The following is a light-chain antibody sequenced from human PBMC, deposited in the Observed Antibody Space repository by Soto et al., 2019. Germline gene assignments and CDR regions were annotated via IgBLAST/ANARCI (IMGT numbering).Light chain of an antibody. CDR2: GNS. CDR3: QSYDSSLSGRDVV. J-gene: IGLJ2*01. Sequence: QSVLTQPPSVSGAPGQRVTISCTGSSSNIGAGYDVHWYQQLPGTAPKLLIYGNSNRPSGVPDRVSGSKSGTSASLAITGLQAEDEADYYCQSYDSSLSGRDVVFGGGTKVTVL. CDR1: SSNIGAGYD. V-gene: IGLV1-40*01.